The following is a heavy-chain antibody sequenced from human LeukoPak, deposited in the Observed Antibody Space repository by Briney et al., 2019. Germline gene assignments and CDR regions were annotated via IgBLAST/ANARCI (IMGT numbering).Heavy chain of an antibody. CDR1: GGTFSSYA. Sequence: SVKVSCKASGGTFSSYAISWVRQAPGQGLEWMGGIIPIFGTANYAQKFQGRVTITADESTSTAYMELSSLRSEDTAVYYCARGLYCGGDCYYYFDYWGREPWSPSPQ. CDR3: ARGLYCGGDCYYYFDY. V-gene: IGHV1-69*13. CDR2: IIPIFGTA. J-gene: IGHJ4*02. D-gene: IGHD2-21*01.